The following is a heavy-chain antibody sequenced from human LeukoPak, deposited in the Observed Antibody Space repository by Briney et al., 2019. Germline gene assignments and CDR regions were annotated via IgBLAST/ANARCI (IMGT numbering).Heavy chain of an antibody. Sequence: GASVKVSCKASGYTFTGYYMHWVRQAPGQGLEWMGWINPNSGGTNYAQKFQGRVTMTRDTSISTAYMELSRLRSDDTAVYYCARDKAVLVNSNYVDDYWGQGTLVTVSS. J-gene: IGHJ4*02. CDR3: ARDKAVLVNSNYVDDY. D-gene: IGHD4-11*01. CDR2: INPNSGGT. V-gene: IGHV1-2*02. CDR1: GYTFTGYY.